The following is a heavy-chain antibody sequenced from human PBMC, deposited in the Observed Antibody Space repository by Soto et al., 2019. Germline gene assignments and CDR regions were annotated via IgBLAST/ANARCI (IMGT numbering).Heavy chain of an antibody. D-gene: IGHD6-19*01. CDR2: ISYDGSNK. Sequence: QVPLVESGGDVVQPGRSLRLSCVVSGFTFSTYAMYWVRQAPGKGLEWVTVISYDGSNKYYADSVKGRFTTSRDNSKNTLYLQMNSLRAEDTAVYYCARGAKYSSGWYLDYWGQGTLVTVSS. V-gene: IGHV3-30-3*01. CDR3: ARGAKYSSGWYLDY. CDR1: GFTFSTYA. J-gene: IGHJ4*02.